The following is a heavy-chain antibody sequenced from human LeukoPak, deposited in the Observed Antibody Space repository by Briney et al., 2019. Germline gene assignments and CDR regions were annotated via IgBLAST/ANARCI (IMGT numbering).Heavy chain of an antibody. D-gene: IGHD3-10*01. CDR1: GFTFSNYE. Sequence: GGSLRLSCAASGFTFSNYEMNWVRQAPGKGLEWVSYISSSGSTKYYADSVRGRFSISRDNAKNSLFLQMNSLRAEDTAVYYCARDSAVRGVITPYFDYWGQGTLVTVSS. CDR2: ISSSGSTK. V-gene: IGHV3-48*03. J-gene: IGHJ4*02. CDR3: ARDSAVRGVITPYFDY.